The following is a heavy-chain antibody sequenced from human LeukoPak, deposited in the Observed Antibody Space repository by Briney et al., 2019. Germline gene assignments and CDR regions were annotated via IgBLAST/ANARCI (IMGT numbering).Heavy chain of an antibody. J-gene: IGHJ4*02. CDR2: FDPEDGET. CDR3: ATDPPVAGIQLWFQLCY. CDR1: GYTLTELS. D-gene: IGHD5-18*01. V-gene: IGHV1-24*01. Sequence: VASVKVSCKVSGYTLTELSMHWVRQAPGKGLEWMGGFDPEDGETIYAQKFQGRVTMTEDTSTDTAYMELSSLRSEDTAVYYCATDPPVAGIQLWFQLCYWGQGALVTVSS.